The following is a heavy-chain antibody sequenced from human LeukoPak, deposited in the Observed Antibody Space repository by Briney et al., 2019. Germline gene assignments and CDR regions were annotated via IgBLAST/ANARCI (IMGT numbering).Heavy chain of an antibody. Sequence: GGSLRLSCAAPGFTFTNYAMSWVRQAPGKGLEWVSTISGIGYTTYYADSVKGRFTISRDSFKNTLYLQMNSLRPEDTAVYYCAKEGDYYGSGSYRDGFDIWGQGTRATVSS. CDR3: AKEGDYYGSGSYRDGFDI. CDR1: GFTFTNYA. CDR2: ISGIGYTT. V-gene: IGHV3-23*01. D-gene: IGHD3-10*01. J-gene: IGHJ3*02.